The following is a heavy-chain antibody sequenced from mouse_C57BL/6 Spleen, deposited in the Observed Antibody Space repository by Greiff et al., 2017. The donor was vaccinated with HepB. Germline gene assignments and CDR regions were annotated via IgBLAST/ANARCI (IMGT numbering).Heavy chain of an antibody. J-gene: IGHJ2*01. Sequence: EVQVVESGGGLVKPGGSLKLSCAASGFTFSSYAMSWVRQTPEKRLEWVATISDGGSYTYYPDNVKGRFTISRDNAKNNLYLQMSHLKSEDTAMYYCARGGDDGDYFDYWGQGTTLTVSS. V-gene: IGHV5-4*01. CDR3: ARGGDDGDYFDY. D-gene: IGHD2-12*01. CDR2: ISDGGSYT. CDR1: GFTFSSYA.